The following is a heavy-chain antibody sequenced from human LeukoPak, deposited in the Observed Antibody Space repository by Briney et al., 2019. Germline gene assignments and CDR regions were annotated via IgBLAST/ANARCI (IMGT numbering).Heavy chain of an antibody. CDR2: SSSGGSYI. CDR3: ATSRTLDH. Sequence: PGGSLRLSCAASGFTFSSYSMNWVRQAPGKGLEWVSCSSSGGSYIYYADSVKGRFTISRDNAKNSLYLQMNSLRVEDTAVYYCATSRTLDHWGQGTLVTVSS. J-gene: IGHJ4*02. V-gene: IGHV3-21*04. CDR1: GFTFSSYS.